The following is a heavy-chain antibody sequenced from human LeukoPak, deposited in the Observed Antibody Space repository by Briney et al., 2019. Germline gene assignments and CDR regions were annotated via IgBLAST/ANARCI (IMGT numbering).Heavy chain of an antibody. Sequence: GGSLRLSCAASGFTFSSYEMNWVRQAPGKGLEWVSYISSSGSTIYYADSVKGRFTISRDNSKKTLYLQMNSLRAEDTAVYYCASNGYYYGSGSYLYYFDYWGQGTLVTVSS. J-gene: IGHJ4*02. CDR3: ASNGYYYGSGSYLYYFDY. CDR1: GFTFSSYE. D-gene: IGHD3-10*01. V-gene: IGHV3-48*03. CDR2: ISSSGSTI.